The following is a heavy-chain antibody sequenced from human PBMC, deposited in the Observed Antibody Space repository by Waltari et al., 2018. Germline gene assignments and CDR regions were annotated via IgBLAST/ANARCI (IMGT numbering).Heavy chain of an antibody. J-gene: IGHJ4*02. CDR1: GYSISSGYY. V-gene: IGHV4-38-2*02. D-gene: IGHD6-13*01. CDR2: IYHSGST. CDR3: ARVGVRARMAAAGTLDY. Sequence: QVQLQESGPGLVKPSETLSLTCTVSGYSISSGYYWGWIRQPPGKGLEWIGSIYHSGSTYYSPSLKSRVTISVDTSKNQFTLKLSSVTAADTAVYYCARVGVRARMAAAGTLDYWGQGTLVTVSS.